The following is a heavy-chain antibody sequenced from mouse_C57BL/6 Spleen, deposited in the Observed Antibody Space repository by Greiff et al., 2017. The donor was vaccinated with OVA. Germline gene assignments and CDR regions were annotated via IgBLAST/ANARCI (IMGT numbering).Heavy chain of an antibody. CDR3: ARGGTTVAYYIDY. CDR1: GFTFSSYA. V-gene: IGHV5-4*03. CDR2: ISDGGSST. Sequence: EVKLVESGGGLVKPGGSLKLSCAASGFTFSSYAMPWVRQTPEKRLEWVATISDGGSSTYYPDNVKGRFTISRDNAKNNLYLQMSHLKSEDTAMYYGARGGTTVAYYIDYWGQGTTLTVSS. J-gene: IGHJ2*01. D-gene: IGHD1-1*01.